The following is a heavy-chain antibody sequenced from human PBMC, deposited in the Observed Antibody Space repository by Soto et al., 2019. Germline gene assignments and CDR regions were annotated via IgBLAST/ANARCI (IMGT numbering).Heavy chain of an antibody. Sequence: EVQLVESGGGLVQPGRSLRLSCAASGFTFDDYAMHWVRQAPGQGLEWVSGISWNRGSIGYADSVKGRFTISRDNAKNSLYLQMNSLRADDTALYYCAKDIGRGYSYGCDYWGPGTLVTVSS. CDR2: ISWNRGSI. D-gene: IGHD5-18*01. V-gene: IGHV3-9*01. CDR3: AKDIGRGYSYGCDY. J-gene: IGHJ4*02. CDR1: GFTFDDYA.